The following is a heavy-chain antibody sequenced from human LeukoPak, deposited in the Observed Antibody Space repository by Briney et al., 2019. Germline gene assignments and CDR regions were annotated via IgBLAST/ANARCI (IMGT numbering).Heavy chain of an antibody. J-gene: IGHJ4*02. D-gene: IGHD5-12*01. V-gene: IGHV3-21*01. CDR1: GFAFSTFS. CDR3: ARDGTYTDYDPDFDI. CDR2: ISSSSYI. Sequence: PGGSLRLSCAASGFAFSTFSMHWVRQAPGKGLEWVSSISSSSYIYYADSVKGRFTISRDNAKNSLYLQMNSLRAEDTAVFYCARDGTYTDYDPDFDIWGQGTLVTVSS.